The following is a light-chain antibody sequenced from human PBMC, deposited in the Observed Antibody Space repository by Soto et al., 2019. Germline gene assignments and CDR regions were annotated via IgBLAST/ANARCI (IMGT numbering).Light chain of an antibody. CDR1: QCISSY. Sequence: AIRITPSPSSLSASTVYRVTITFRASQCISSYFAWYQQKPGKAPKLLIYAASNRATGIPDRFSGSGSGTDFTLTISRLEPEDFAVYYCQQYGSSGTFGQGTKV. CDR3: QQYGSSGT. CDR2: AAS. V-gene: IGKV1-8*01. J-gene: IGKJ1*01.